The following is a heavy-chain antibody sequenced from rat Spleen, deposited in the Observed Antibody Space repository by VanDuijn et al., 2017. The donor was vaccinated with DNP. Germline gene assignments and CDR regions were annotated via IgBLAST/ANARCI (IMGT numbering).Heavy chain of an antibody. CDR3: ARGGRSYFDY. J-gene: IGHJ2*01. V-gene: IGHV5-46*01. Sequence: EVQLVESGGGLVQPGRSLKISCVASEFTFSRSDVAWVRQAPTRGLEWVATISTSDSRTYYPDSVRGRFTISRDNAKNTLYLQMNSLRSEDTATYYCARGGRSYFDYWGQGVMVTVSS. CDR1: EFTFSRSD. D-gene: IGHD1-11*01. CDR2: ISTSDSRT.